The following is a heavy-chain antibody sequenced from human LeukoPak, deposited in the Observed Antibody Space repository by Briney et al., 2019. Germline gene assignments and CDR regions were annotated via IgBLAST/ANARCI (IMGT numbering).Heavy chain of an antibody. CDR3: AREGSELLWFGELNY. J-gene: IGHJ4*02. CDR2: IYTSGST. Sequence: PSETLSLTCTVSGGSISSYYWSWIRQPPGKGLEWIGRIYTSGSTNYNPSLKSRVTISVDTSKNQFSLKLSSVTAADTAVYYCAREGSELLWFGELNYWGQGTLVTVSS. CDR1: GGSISSYY. D-gene: IGHD3-10*01. V-gene: IGHV4-4*08.